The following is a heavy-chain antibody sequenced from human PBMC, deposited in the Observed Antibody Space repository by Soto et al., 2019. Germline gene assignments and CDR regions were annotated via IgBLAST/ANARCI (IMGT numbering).Heavy chain of an antibody. V-gene: IGHV3-53*01. CDR2: LYDLDGS. Sequence: GGSLRLSCAAFGFTISGKKYVAWVRQAPGKGLEWVSALYDLDGSFYAASVKGRFTTSSDSSKTTVYLQMNDLRPDDTAVYYCATWHEREHAYDVWGQGKTVPVSS. CDR1: GFTISGKKY. CDR3: ATWHEREHAYDV. J-gene: IGHJ3*01. D-gene: IGHD1-1*01.